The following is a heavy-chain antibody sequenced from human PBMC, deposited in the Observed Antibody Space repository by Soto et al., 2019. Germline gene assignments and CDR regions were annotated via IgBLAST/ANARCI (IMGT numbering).Heavy chain of an antibody. CDR2: IFYSGGT. CDR3: ARQASGYYYGWFDP. Sequence: QLLLQESGPGLVKPSETLSLTCTVSGGSILDSTYYWAWIRQSPGKGLEWIGTIFYSGGTFYTPSLKSRVTMSVDTSNNQFSLKLSSGTAADTAVYYCARQASGYYYGWFDPWGQGNLVTVSS. J-gene: IGHJ5*02. CDR1: GGSILDSTYY. V-gene: IGHV4-39*01. D-gene: IGHD3-22*01.